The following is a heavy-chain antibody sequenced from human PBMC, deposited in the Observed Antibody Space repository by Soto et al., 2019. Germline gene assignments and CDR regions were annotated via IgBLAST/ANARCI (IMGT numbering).Heavy chain of an antibody. CDR3: ARAGGYSGYESSSHTIWNYYYYGMDV. J-gene: IGHJ6*02. CDR2: IWYDGSNK. CDR1: GFTFSSYG. Sequence: PGGSLRLSCAASGFTFSSYGMHWVRQAPGKGLEWVAVIWYDGSNKYYADSVKGRFTISRDNSKNTLYLQMNSLRAEDTAVYYCARAGGYSGYESSSHTIWNYYYYGMDVWGQGTTVTVSS. D-gene: IGHD5-12*01. V-gene: IGHV3-33*01.